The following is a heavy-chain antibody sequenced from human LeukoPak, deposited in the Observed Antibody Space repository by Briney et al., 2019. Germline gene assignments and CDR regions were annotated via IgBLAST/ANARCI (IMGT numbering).Heavy chain of an antibody. CDR3: ARDGVSSTTGYYGMDV. V-gene: IGHV1-18*01. CDR2: ISAYNGNT. J-gene: IGHJ6*02. Sequence: ASVKVSCKASGYTFTSYGISWGRQAPGQGLEWMGWISAYNGNTNYAQKLQGRVTMTTDTSTSTAYMELRSLRSDDTAVYYCARDGVSSTTGYYGMDVWGQGTTVTVSS. D-gene: IGHD2-2*01. CDR1: GYTFTSYG.